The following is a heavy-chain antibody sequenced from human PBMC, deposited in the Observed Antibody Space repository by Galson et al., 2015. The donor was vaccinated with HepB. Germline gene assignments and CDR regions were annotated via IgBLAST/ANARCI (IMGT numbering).Heavy chain of an antibody. V-gene: IGHV1-2*02. J-gene: IGHJ5*02. CDR2: INPNSGGT. D-gene: IGHD1-26*01. Sequence: SVKVSCKASGYTFTGYYMHWVRQAPGQGLEWMGWINPNSGGTNYAQKFQGRVTMTRDTSISTAYMELSRLRSDDTAVYYCARGGGSYYLDGVGWFDPWGQGTLVTVSS. CDR3: ARGGGSYYLDGVGWFDP. CDR1: GYTFTGYY.